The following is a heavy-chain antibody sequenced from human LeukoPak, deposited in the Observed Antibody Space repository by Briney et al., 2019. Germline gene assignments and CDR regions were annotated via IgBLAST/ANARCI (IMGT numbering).Heavy chain of an antibody. V-gene: IGHV3-43*02. CDR1: GFTFDDYA. Sequence: PGGSLRRSCAVSGFTFDDYAMHWVRQAPGKGLEWVSLISGDGATTYYADSVKGRFTISRDNSKNSLYLQMNSLRTEDTALYYCAKTTPSYGRWGQGTLVTVSS. CDR3: AKTTPSYGR. CDR2: ISGDGATT. D-gene: IGHD1-14*01. J-gene: IGHJ4*02.